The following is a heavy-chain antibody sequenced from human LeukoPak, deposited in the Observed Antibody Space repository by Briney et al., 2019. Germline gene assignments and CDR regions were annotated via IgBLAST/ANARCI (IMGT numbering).Heavy chain of an antibody. J-gene: IGHJ5*02. Sequence: PSGTLSLTCAVSGGSISSSNWWSWVRQPPGKGLEWIGEIYHSGSTNYNPSLKSRVTISVDKSKNQFSLKLSSVTAADTAVYYCVSLSGSYYSAYNWFDPWGQGTLVTVSS. CDR3: VSLSGSYYSAYNWFDP. D-gene: IGHD1-26*01. CDR1: GGSISSSNW. CDR2: IYHSGST. V-gene: IGHV4-4*02.